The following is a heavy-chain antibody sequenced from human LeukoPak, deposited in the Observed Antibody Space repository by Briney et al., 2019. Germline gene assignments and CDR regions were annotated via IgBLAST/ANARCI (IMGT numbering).Heavy chain of an antibody. D-gene: IGHD2-2*01. V-gene: IGHV3-11*04. CDR3: ARATIPYQLPHLYYYYYMDV. CDR1: GFTFSDYY. CDR2: ISSSGSTI. Sequence: GGSLRLSCAASGFTFSDYYMSWIRQAPGKGLEWVSYISSSGSTIYYADSVKGRFTISRDNAKNSLYLQMNSLRAEDTAVYYCARATIPYQLPHLYYYYYMDVWGKGTTVTVSS. J-gene: IGHJ6*03.